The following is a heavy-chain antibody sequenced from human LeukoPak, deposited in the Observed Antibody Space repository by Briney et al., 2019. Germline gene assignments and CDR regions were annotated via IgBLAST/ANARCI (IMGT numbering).Heavy chain of an antibody. CDR1: AFIFSSYA. V-gene: IGHV3-64*04. D-gene: IGHD5-12*01. CDR2: ISSNGGST. CDR3: AGRGSSGTGVDY. Sequence: PGGSLRLSCSASAFIFSSYAMHWVRQAPGKGLEYVSVISSNGGSTQYADSVKGRFTISRDTSKNTLYLQMNSLRAEDTAVYYCAGRGSSGTGVDYWGQGTLVTVSS. J-gene: IGHJ4*02.